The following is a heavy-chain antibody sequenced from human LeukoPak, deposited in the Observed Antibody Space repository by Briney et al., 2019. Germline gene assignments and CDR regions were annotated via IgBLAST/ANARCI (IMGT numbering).Heavy chain of an antibody. V-gene: IGHV3-11*06. Sequence: GGSLRLSCAASGFTFSDHYMSWIRQAPGKGLEWVSYISSSSSCTNYADSVKGRFTISRDNAKNSLYLQMNSLRAEDTAVYYCANLLYSSRSHWGQGTLVTVSS. J-gene: IGHJ4*02. CDR2: ISSSSSCT. D-gene: IGHD6-13*01. CDR1: GFTFSDHY. CDR3: ANLLYSSRSH.